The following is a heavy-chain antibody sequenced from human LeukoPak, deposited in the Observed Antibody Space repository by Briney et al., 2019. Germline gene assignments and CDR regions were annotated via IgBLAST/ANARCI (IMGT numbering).Heavy chain of an antibody. CDR1: GFIFSSQA. Sequence: GSLRLSCAASGFIFSSQALSWVRQAPGKGLEWVSSVSGNGGDIYYTDSVKGRFTISRDNSRNTLYLQMNSLRADDTAVYYCASLAVAGDYWGQGTLVTASS. V-gene: IGHV3-23*01. J-gene: IGHJ4*02. CDR2: VSGNGGDI. CDR3: ASLAVAGDY. D-gene: IGHD6-19*01.